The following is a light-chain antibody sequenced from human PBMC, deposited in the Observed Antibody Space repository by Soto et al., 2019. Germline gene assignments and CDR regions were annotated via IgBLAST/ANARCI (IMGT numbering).Light chain of an antibody. CDR2: DVS. CDR1: QSVTNW. Sequence: DLHMTQSPSTLSASVGERVTITCRASQSVTNWLAWYQQKPGKAPKLLIYDVSSLESGVPSRFSGSGSGTEFILTISSLQPEDFATYYCQQYDSYSWTFGQGTKVDIK. J-gene: IGKJ1*01. V-gene: IGKV1-5*01. CDR3: QQYDSYSWT.